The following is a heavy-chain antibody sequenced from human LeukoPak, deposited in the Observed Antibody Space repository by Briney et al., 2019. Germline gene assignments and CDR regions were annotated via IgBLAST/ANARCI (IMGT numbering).Heavy chain of an antibody. D-gene: IGHD2-15*01. CDR3: AKDKRGLRQGYFDY. CDR2: ISWNSGSI. CDR1: VFTFDDYA. V-gene: IGHV3-9*01. J-gene: IGHJ4*02. Sequence: PGGSLRLSSAASVFTFDDYAMHWGWEAPGGGVWWGSGISWNSGSIGYANSVKARFTTSRDNAKNSLYLQMNSLRAEDTALYYCAKDKRGLRQGYFDYWGQGTLVTVSS.